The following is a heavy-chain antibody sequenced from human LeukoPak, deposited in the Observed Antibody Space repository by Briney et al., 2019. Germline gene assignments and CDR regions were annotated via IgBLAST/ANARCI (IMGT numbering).Heavy chain of an antibody. V-gene: IGHV4-4*02. CDR2: IYHSGST. Sequence: RPSETLSLTCAVSGGSISSSNWWSWVRQPPGKGLEWIGEIYHSGSTNYNPSLKSRVTISVDTSKNQFSLKLSSVTAADTAVYYCARHVGRYWFDPWGQGTLVTVSS. CDR1: GGSISSSNW. CDR3: ARHVGRYWFDP. J-gene: IGHJ5*02. D-gene: IGHD1-26*01.